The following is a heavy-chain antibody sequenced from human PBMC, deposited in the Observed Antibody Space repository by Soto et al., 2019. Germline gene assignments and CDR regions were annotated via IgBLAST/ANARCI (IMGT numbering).Heavy chain of an antibody. CDR2: ISSSSSYI. J-gene: IGHJ4*02. V-gene: IGHV3-21*01. D-gene: IGHD3-10*01. CDR1: GFTFSSYS. Sequence: EVQLVESGGGLVKPGGSLRLSCAASGFTFSSYSMNWVRQAPGKGLEWVSSISSSSSYIYYADSVKGRFTISRDNAKNSLYLQMNSLRAEDTAVYYCARDGVVGELPPLDFWGQGTLVTVSS. CDR3: ARDGVVGELPPLDF.